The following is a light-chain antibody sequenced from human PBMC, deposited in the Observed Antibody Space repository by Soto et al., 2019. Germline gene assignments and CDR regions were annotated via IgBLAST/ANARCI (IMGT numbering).Light chain of an antibody. J-gene: IGKJ1*01. CDR1: QSVTSDY. CDR3: QHYGHALWA. Sequence: VGTQSPGTLSLSPGERATLSCRASQSVTSDYLAWYQQKPGQSPRLLMSGASRRATGVPDRFSGSGSGTDFTLTISRLEPEDFAVYYCQHYGHALWAFGQGTKVEIK. CDR2: GAS. V-gene: IGKV3-20*01.